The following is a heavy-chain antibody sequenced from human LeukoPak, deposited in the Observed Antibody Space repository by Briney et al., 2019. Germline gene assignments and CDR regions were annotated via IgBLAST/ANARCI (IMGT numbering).Heavy chain of an antibody. CDR3: ARGTWATYYYDSNNYYSFDAFDM. CDR2: INPSGCST. V-gene: IGHV1-46*01. J-gene: IGHJ3*02. CDR1: GYTFTRYY. D-gene: IGHD3-22*01. Sequence: ASVKVSCKASGYTFTRYYMHWVRQAPGQGLELMGIINPSGCSTTYAQQFQGRVTMTRDMSTSTVYMELSSLRSEDTAVYYCARGTWATYYYDSNNYYSFDAFDMWGQGTMVTVSS.